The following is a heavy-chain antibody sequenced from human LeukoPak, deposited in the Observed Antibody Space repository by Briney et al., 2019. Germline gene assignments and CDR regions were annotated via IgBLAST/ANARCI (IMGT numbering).Heavy chain of an antibody. CDR2: ISYDGGNK. CDR3: TRVGRAWQPLGYFFDY. J-gene: IGHJ4*02. D-gene: IGHD5-12*01. CDR1: GFTFSSYA. V-gene: IGHV3-30*01. Sequence: GGSLRLSCAASGFTFSSYAMHWVRQAPGKGLEWVALISYDGGNKYYGDSVKGRFTISRDNSKNTLSLQMNSLRAEDTAVYYCTRVGRAWQPLGYFFDYWGQGTLVTVSS.